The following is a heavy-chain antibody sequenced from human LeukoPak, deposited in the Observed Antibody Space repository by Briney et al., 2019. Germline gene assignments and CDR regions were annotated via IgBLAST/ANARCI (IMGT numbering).Heavy chain of an antibody. J-gene: IGHJ4*02. V-gene: IGHV3-11*04. CDR3: ARMDDFWSGYYFDY. D-gene: IGHD3-3*01. Sequence: PGGSLRLSCAASGFTFSDYYMSWIRQAPGKGLEWVSYISNSGSTIYYADSMKGRFTISRDNAKNSLYLQMNSLRAEDTAVYYCARMDDFWSGYYFDYWGQGTLVTVSS. CDR1: GFTFSDYY. CDR2: ISNSGSTI.